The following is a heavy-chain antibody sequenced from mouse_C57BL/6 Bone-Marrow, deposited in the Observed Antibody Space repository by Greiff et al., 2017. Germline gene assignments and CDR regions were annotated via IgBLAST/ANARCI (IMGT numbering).Heavy chain of an antibody. CDR1: GFNIKDDY. CDR2: IDPENGDT. CDR3: TTGSYYFDY. D-gene: IGHD1-1*02. V-gene: IGHV14-4*01. Sequence: EVQLQESGAELVRPGASVKLSRTASGFNIKDDYMHWVKQRPEQGLEWIGWIDPENGDTEYASKFQGKATITADTSSNTAYLQLSSLTSEDTAVYYCTTGSYYFDYWGRGTTLTVSS. J-gene: IGHJ2*01.